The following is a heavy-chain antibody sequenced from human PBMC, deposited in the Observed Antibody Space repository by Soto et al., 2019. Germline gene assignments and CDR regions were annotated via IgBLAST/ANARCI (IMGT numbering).Heavy chain of an antibody. CDR1: GFTFSSYG. CDR2: ISYDGSNK. J-gene: IGHJ6*02. Sequence: GGSLRLSCAASGFTFSSYGMHWVRQAPGKGLEWVAVISYDGSNKYYADSVKGRFTISRDNSKNTLYLQMNSLRAEDTAVYYCAKKRGSGSYDSYYGMDVWGQGTTVTVSS. V-gene: IGHV3-30*18. D-gene: IGHD3-10*01. CDR3: AKKRGSGSYDSYYGMDV.